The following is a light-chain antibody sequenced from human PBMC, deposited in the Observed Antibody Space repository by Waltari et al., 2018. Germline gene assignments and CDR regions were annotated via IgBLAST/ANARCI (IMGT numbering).Light chain of an antibody. CDR1: QSVRSG. J-gene: IGKJ1*01. CDR3: QQYNNWPPWT. Sequence: EIVMTQSPGTLSVSPGERATLSCRASQSVRSGLAWYQQKPGQGPRLLIYGASPRATGIPARFSGSGSGTEFTLTISSIQSEDFAVYYCQQYNNWPPWTFGQVTKVEIK. V-gene: IGKV3-15*01. CDR2: GAS.